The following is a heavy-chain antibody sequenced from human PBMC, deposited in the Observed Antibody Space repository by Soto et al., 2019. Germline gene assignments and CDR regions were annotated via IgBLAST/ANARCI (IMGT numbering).Heavy chain of an antibody. V-gene: IGHV4-59*01. J-gene: IGHJ4*02. Sequence: SETLSLTCSVSGASISSYYWSWFRQAPGKGLEYIGYIHNGERTNYNPSLESRVTISADTSKNQFSLRLSSVTAADTAMYYCSYGDSPGPIDHWGQGTLVAVSS. D-gene: IGHD4-17*01. CDR3: SYGDSPGPIDH. CDR2: IHNGERT. CDR1: GASISSYY.